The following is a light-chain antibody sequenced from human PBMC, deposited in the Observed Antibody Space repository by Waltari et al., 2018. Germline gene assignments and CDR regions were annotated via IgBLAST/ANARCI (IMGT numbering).Light chain of an antibody. Sequence: QSALTQPASVSGSPGQSIPTSSTGTSGDIAHYKFAPWYQQEPGRAPKLIVYAVSQRPSGVSNRFSGSKSGNTAALTISGVQAEDEADYYCSSYTTTSSWVFGGGTKLTVL. CDR2: AVS. CDR1: SGDIAHYKF. J-gene: IGLJ3*02. V-gene: IGLV2-14*01. CDR3: SSYTTTSSWV.